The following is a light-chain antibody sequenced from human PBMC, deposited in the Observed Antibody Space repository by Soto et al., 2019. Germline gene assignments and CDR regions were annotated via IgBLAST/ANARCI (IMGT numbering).Light chain of an antibody. V-gene: IGKV1-5*01. Sequence: DILLIQSPATLSASVGDRITITCRASENIFKFLAWYQQRSGSAPNLLIYAASDLERGVPSRFSGSGSGTEFTLTIDNLQPNDSATYFCQHYPSRSITFGGGTQVDVK. CDR2: AAS. J-gene: IGKJ4*01. CDR3: QHYPSRSIT. CDR1: ENIFKF.